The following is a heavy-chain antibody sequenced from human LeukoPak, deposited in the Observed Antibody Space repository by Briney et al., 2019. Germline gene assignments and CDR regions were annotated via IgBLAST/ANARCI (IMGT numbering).Heavy chain of an antibody. CDR2: IYPSDSDT. Sequence: GESLKISCKGSRYIFTSFWVGWVRQTPGKGLEWMGIIYPSDSDTRYSPSFQGQVTISADRSTHIPYLQWSSLEASDTAIYFCATAVLLPDHDAFDIWGQGTMVTVSS. J-gene: IGHJ3*02. CDR1: RYIFTSFW. V-gene: IGHV5-51*01. CDR3: ATAVLLPDHDAFDI. D-gene: IGHD6-6*01.